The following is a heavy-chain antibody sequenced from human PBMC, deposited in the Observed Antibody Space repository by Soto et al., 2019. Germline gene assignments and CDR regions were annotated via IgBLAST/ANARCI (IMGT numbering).Heavy chain of an antibody. J-gene: IGHJ6*02. CDR3: ARGRVAVAGTGYYYYGMDV. V-gene: IGHV1-69*01. Sequence: QVQLVQSGAEVKKPGSSVKVSCKASGGTFSSCAISWVRQAPGQGLEWMGGIIPIFGTANYAQKFQGRVTITADESTSTAYMELSSLRSEDTAVYYCARGRVAVAGTGYYYYGMDVWGQGTTVTVSS. D-gene: IGHD6-19*01. CDR1: GGTFSSCA. CDR2: IIPIFGTA.